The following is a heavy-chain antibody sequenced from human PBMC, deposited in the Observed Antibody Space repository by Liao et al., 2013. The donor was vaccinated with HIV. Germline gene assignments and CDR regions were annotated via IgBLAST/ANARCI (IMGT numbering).Heavy chain of an antibody. J-gene: IGHJ3*01. CDR1: GGSISSGSFY. Sequence: QVQLQESGPGLVKPSQTLSLTCTVSGGSISSGSFYWSWIRQPAGQGLEWIGRMYTNGNTIYNPSLKSRVVISGDSSKTQFSLSLRSVTDADTAVYYCAARITISGVTIPHALDVWGRRDNRSPSL. D-gene: IGHD3-3*01. CDR3: AARITISGVTIPHALDV. V-gene: IGHV4-61*02. CDR2: MYTNGNT.